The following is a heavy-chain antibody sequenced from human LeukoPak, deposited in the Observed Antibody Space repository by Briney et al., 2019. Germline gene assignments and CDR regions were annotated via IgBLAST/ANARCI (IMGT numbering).Heavy chain of an antibody. CDR1: GFTFDDYG. D-gene: IGHD2-8*02. CDR3: ARDLYWSHAWYFDL. V-gene: IGHV3-20*04. Sequence: GGSLRLSCAASGFTFDDYGMSWVRHGPGRGLEWVSGINWNGNSTAYADSVKGRFTISRDNAYNSLFLQMNSLRAEDTALYYCARDLYWSHAWYFDLWGRGTLVTVSS. J-gene: IGHJ2*01. CDR2: INWNGNST.